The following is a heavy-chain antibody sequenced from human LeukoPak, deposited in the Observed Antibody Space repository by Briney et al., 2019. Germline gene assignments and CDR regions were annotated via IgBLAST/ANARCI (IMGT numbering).Heavy chain of an antibody. CDR2: IYYSGST. V-gene: IGHV4-39*01. J-gene: IGHJ4*02. CDR3: ARSIAAAGFDY. CDR1: GGSISSSSYY. Sequence: SETLSLTCTVSGGSISSSSYYWGWLRQPPGKGLEWFGSIYYSGSTYYNSSLKRRVTISAVTSKIQFSLKLSSVTAADTAVYYCARSIAAAGFDYWGQGTLVTVSS. D-gene: IGHD6-13*01.